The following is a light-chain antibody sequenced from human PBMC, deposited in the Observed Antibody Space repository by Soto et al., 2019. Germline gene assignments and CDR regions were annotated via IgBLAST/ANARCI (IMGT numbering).Light chain of an antibody. CDR3: QQYNSYST. CDR1: QSISSW. V-gene: IGKV1-5*01. CDR2: DDS. Sequence: DIQMTQSPSTLSASVGDRVTITCRASQSISSWVAWYQQKPGKAPKLLIYDDSSLESGVPSRFSGSGSGTEFTLTISSLQPDDFATDYCQQYNSYSTFGQGTKLEIK. J-gene: IGKJ2*01.